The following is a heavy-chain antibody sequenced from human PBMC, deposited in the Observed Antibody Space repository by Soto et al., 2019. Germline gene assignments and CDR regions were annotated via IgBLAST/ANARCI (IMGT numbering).Heavy chain of an antibody. CDR1: GYSFTSYW. CDR3: ARTAAAGKYYYGVDV. D-gene: IGHD6-13*01. J-gene: IGHJ6*02. V-gene: IGHV5-51*01. CDR2: IYPGDSDT. Sequence: PGESLKISCKGSGYSFTSYWIGWVRQMPGKGLEWMGIIYPGDSDTRYSPSFQGQVTISADKSFSTAYLQWSSLKASDTTMYYCARTAAAGKYYYGVDVWDQGTTVTVSS.